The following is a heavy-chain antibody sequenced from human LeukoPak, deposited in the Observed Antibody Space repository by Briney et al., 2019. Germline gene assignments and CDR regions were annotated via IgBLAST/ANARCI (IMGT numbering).Heavy chain of an antibody. D-gene: IGHD3-10*01. CDR1: GFTFSSYG. Sequence: PGRSLRLSCAASGFTFSSYGVHWVRQAPGKGLEWVAVIWYDGSNKYYADSVKGRFTISRDNSKNTLYLQMNSLRAEDTAVYYCARDARGSDYWGQGTLVTVSS. V-gene: IGHV3-33*01. CDR2: IWYDGSNK. CDR3: ARDARGSDY. J-gene: IGHJ4*02.